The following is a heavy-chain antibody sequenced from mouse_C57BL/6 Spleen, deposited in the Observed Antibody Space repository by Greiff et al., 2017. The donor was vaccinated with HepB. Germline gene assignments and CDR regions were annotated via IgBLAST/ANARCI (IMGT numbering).Heavy chain of an antibody. J-gene: IGHJ1*03. Sequence: VQLQQSGAELVKPGASVKLSCKASGYTFTSYWMQWVKQRPGQGLEWIGEIDPSDSYTNYNQKFKGKATLTVDTSSSTAYMQLSSLTSEDSAVYYCARGRNFDVWGTGTTVTVSS. CDR1: GYTFTSYW. V-gene: IGHV1-50*01. CDR2: IDPSDSYT. CDR3: ARGRNFDV.